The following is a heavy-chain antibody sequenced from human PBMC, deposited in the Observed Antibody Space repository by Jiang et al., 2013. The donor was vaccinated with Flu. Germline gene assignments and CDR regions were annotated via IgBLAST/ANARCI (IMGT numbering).Heavy chain of an antibody. CDR3: ARAGGRFLEWLLYGY. CDR2: INPNSGAA. Sequence: QLVESGAEVKKPGASVKVSCKASGYDFTAYYIHWVRQAPGQGFQWMGWINPNSGAATYAQRFQGRVTMTRDTSVSTAYLELSSLRSDDTAVYYCARAGGRFLEWLLYGYWGQGTLVTVST. J-gene: IGHJ4*02. CDR1: GYDFTAYY. V-gene: IGHV1-2*02. D-gene: IGHD3-3*01.